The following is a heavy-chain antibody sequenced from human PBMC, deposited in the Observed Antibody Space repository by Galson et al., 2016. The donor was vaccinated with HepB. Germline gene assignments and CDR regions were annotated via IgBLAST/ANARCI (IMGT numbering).Heavy chain of an antibody. D-gene: IGHD5-24*01. CDR2: IDSSGGIT. CDR3: ARERDGGDGYGDY. Sequence: SVKVSCKASGYTFTNYYMHWVRQAPGQGLEWMGIIDSSGGITSYAQKFQGRVTLTRDTSTSTVYMELSSLRSEDTAVYYCARERDGGDGYGDYWGQGTLVTVSS. CDR1: GYTFTNYY. V-gene: IGHV1-46*01. J-gene: IGHJ4*02.